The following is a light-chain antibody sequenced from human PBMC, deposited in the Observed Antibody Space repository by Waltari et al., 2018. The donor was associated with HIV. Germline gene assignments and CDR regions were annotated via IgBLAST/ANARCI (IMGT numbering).Light chain of an antibody. CDR2: DVN. Sequence: QSALTQPRSVSGSPGQSVAISCTGTSSDVGGYNYVSWYQQHPGKAPKLMLSDVNKRPSGVPDRFPGSKSGNTASLTISGLQAEDEADYYCCSYAGDSVVFGGGTKLTVL. CDR1: SSDVGGYNY. J-gene: IGLJ2*01. CDR3: CSYAGDSVV. V-gene: IGLV2-11*01.